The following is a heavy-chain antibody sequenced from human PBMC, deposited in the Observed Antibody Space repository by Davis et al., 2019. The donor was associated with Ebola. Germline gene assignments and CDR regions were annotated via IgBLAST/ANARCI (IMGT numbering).Heavy chain of an antibody. CDR2: INHSGST. J-gene: IGHJ4*02. Sequence: MPSETLSLTCAVYGGSFSGYYWSWIRQPPGKGLEWIGEINHSGSTNYNPSLKSRVTISVDTSKNQFSLKLNSVTAADTAVYYCARMGLRGYSYGYDYWGQGTLVTVSS. CDR1: GGSFSGYY. CDR3: ARMGLRGYSYGYDY. D-gene: IGHD5-18*01. V-gene: IGHV4-34*01.